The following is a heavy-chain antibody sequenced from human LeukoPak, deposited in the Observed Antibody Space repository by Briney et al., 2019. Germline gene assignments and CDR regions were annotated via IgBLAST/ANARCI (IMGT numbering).Heavy chain of an antibody. V-gene: IGHV3-30*18. CDR2: ISYDGSNK. D-gene: IGHD1-26*01. J-gene: IGHJ4*02. Sequence: GGSLRLSCAASGFTFSSYGMHWVRQAPGKGLEWVAVISYDGSNKYYADSVKGRFTISRDNSKNTLYLQMNSLRAEDTAVYYCAKSKVGAIKYYFDYWGQGTLVTVSS. CDR1: GFTFSSYG. CDR3: AKSKVGAIKYYFDY.